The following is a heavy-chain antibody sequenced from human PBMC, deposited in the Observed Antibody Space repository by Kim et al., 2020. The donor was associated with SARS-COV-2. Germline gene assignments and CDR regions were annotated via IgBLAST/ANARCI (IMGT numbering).Heavy chain of an antibody. CDR1: GFIFDDYA. CDR2: ITGDGGST. Sequence: GGSLRLSCVASGFIFDDYAMHWVRQTPGKGLEWVSFITGDGGSTFYADSVKGRFTISRDNTNNSLYLQMNSLRTEDTAFYYCAKDFNPSYFDTSGASVDYWGQGTLVTVSS. V-gene: IGHV3-43*02. J-gene: IGHJ4*02. CDR3: AKDFNPSYFDTSGASVDY. D-gene: IGHD3-22*01.